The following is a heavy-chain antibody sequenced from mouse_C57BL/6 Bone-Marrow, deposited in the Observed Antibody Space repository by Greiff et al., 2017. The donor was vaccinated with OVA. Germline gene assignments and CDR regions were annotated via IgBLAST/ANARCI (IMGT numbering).Heavy chain of an antibody. CDR1: GYTFTGYW. D-gene: IGHD1-1*01. CDR3: ARAFYYYGSSPYFDV. V-gene: IGHV1-9*01. Sequence: QVQLQQSGPVLVKPGASVKMSCKATGYTFTGYWIEWVKQRPGHGLEWIGEILPGSGSTNYNEKFKGKATFTADTSSNPAYMQLSSLTTEDSAIYYCARAFYYYGSSPYFDVWGTGTTVTVSS. J-gene: IGHJ1*03. CDR2: ILPGSGST.